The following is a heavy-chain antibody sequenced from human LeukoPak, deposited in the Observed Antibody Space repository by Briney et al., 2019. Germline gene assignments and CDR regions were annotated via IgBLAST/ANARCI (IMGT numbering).Heavy chain of an antibody. Sequence: SETLSLTCTVSGGSIGSGDYYWSWIRQPPGKGLEWIGYIYYSGSTNYNPSLKSRVTISVDTSKNQFSLKLSSVTAADTAVYYCARGALGIDYWGQGTLVTVSS. CDR1: GGSIGSGDYY. CDR3: ARGALGIDY. CDR2: IYYSGST. J-gene: IGHJ4*02. V-gene: IGHV4-61*08. D-gene: IGHD7-27*01.